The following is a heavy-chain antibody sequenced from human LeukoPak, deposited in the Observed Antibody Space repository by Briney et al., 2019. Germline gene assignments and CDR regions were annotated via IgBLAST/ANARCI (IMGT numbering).Heavy chain of an antibody. V-gene: IGHV3-23*01. D-gene: IGHD2/OR15-2a*01. CDR2: ISGSGGST. CDR3: AKKYSDPYYYYGMDV. Sequence: GGSLRLSCAASGFTFSSYAMSWVRQAPGKGLEWVSAISGSGGSTYYADSVKGRITISRDNSKNTLYLQMNSLRAEDTAVYYCAKKYSDPYYYYGMDVWGQGTTVTVSS. J-gene: IGHJ6*02. CDR1: GFTFSSYA.